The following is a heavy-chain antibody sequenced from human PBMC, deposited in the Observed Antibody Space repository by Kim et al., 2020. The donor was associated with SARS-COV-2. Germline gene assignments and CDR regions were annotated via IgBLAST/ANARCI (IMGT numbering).Heavy chain of an antibody. J-gene: IGHJ4*02. V-gene: IGHV3-23*03. CDR2: IYSGGSST. CDR3: AKGGRDFEYYFDY. Sequence: GGSLRLSCAASGFTFSSYAMSWVRQAPGKGLEWVSVIYSGGSSTYYADSVKGRFTISRDNSKNTLYLQMNSLRAEDTAVYYCAKGGRDFEYYFDYWGQGTLVTVSS. D-gene: IGHD3-10*01. CDR1: GFTFSSYA.